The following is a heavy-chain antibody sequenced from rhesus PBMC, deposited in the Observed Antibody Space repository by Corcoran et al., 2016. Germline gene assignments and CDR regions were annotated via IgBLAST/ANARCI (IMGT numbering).Heavy chain of an antibody. J-gene: IGHJ4*01. CDR2: IYGGSGSH. D-gene: IGHD1-44*01. CDR1: GGSISSSNW. Sequence: QVQLQESGPGVVKPSETLSLTCAVSGGSISSSNWWSWIRQSPGKGLEWIGYIYGGSGSHSYNPSLKSRVTISTDTSKNQFSLKLSSVTAADTAVYYCARHVKIVGTRADYFDYWGQGVLVTVSS. V-gene: IGHV4-93*02. CDR3: ARHVKIVGTRADYFDY.